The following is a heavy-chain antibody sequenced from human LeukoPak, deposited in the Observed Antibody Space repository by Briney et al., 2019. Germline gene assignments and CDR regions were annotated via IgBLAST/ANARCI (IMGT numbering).Heavy chain of an antibody. CDR2: IYYTGTA. V-gene: IGHV4-39*01. CDR1: GGSISSSLYH. J-gene: IGHJ5*02. Sequence: SETLSLTCTVSGGSISSSLYHWGWIRQSPGKNLEWLGSIYYTGTAHYNPSLKSRVTISVDTSKNQFSLNLSSVTAADTAVYYCARQEIGLRSFDPWGQGTLVTVSS. CDR3: ARQEIGLRSFDP. D-gene: IGHD3/OR15-3a*01.